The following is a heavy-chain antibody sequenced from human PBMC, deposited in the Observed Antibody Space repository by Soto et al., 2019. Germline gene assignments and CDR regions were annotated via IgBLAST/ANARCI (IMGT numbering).Heavy chain of an antibody. CDR2: IYYSGST. V-gene: IGHV4-59*01. J-gene: IGHJ4*02. Sequence: SEALSLTCTVSGGSISSYYWSWIRQPPGKGLEWIGYIYYSGSTNYNPSLKSRVTISVDTSKKQFSLKLSSVTAADTAVYYCARVRPAASYFDYWGQGTLVTVSS. D-gene: IGHD2-2*01. CDR1: GGSISSYY. CDR3: ARVRPAASYFDY.